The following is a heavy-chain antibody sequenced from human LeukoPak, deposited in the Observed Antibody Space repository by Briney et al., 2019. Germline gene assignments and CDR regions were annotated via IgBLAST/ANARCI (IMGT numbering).Heavy chain of an antibody. V-gene: IGHV1-69*05. J-gene: IGHJ4*02. CDR3: ARYDFWSGGLDY. Sequence: SVKVSCKASGGTFSSHAISWVRQAPGQGLEWMGRIIPIFGTANYAQKFQGRVTITTDESTSTAYMELSSLRSEDTAVYYCARYDFWSGGLDYWGQGTLVTVSS. CDR1: GGTFSSHA. CDR2: IIPIFGTA. D-gene: IGHD3-3*01.